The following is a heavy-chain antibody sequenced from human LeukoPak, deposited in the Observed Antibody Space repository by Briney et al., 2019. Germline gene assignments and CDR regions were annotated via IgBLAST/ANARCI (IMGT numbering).Heavy chain of an antibody. CDR1: GFTFSGYA. D-gene: IGHD1-1*01. Sequence: GGSLRLSCSASGFTFSGYAMLWVRQAPGKGLECVSAISSGGSTHYADSVKGRFTISRDGSENTLYLQMSSLRAEDTAVYYCAMNWNCDCWGQGTLVTVSS. J-gene: IGHJ4*02. V-gene: IGHV3-64D*06. CDR3: AMNWNCDC. CDR2: ISSGGST.